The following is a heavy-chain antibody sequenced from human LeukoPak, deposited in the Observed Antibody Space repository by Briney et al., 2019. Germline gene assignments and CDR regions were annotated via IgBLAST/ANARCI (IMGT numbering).Heavy chain of an antibody. CDR2: IIPILGIA. V-gene: IGHV1-69*04. CDR1: GGTFSSYA. D-gene: IGHD1-26*01. CDR3: ARVDRELLSWFDP. J-gene: IGHJ5*02. Sequence: SVKVSCKASGGTFSSYAISWVRQAPGQGLEWMGRIIPILGIANYAQKLQGRVTITADKSTSTAYMELSSLRSEDTAVYYCARVDRELLSWFDPWGQGTLVTVSS.